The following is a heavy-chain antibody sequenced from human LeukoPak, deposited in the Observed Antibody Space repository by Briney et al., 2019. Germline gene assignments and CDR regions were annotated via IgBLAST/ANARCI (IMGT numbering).Heavy chain of an antibody. CDR2: INPNSGGT. Sequence: VASVKASCKASGYTFTGYYMHWVRQAPGQGLEWMGWINPNSGGTNYAQKFQGRVTMTRDTSISTAYMELSRLRSDDTAVYYCARPYYYGSGSYLTGFGYWGQGTLVTVSS. CDR1: GYTFTGYY. CDR3: ARPYYYGSGSYLTGFGY. J-gene: IGHJ4*02. D-gene: IGHD3-10*01. V-gene: IGHV1-2*02.